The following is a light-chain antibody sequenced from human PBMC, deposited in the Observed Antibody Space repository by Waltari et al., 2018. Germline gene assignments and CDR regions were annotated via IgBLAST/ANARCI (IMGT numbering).Light chain of an antibody. Sequence: EIVLTQSPATLSLSPGEGATLSCRASQTISTYLAWYQQKAGQPPRLLIYDASKRATGIPARFSGSGSGTDFTLTISSLEPEDFALYYCQQRTNWPRTFGQGTKLEIK. CDR1: QTISTY. J-gene: IGKJ2*02. CDR3: QQRTNWPRT. CDR2: DAS. V-gene: IGKV3-11*01.